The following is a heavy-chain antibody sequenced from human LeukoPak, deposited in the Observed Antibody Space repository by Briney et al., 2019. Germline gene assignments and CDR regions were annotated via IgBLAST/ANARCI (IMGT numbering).Heavy chain of an antibody. CDR2: IIPIFGTA. CDR1: GGTFSSYA. D-gene: IGHD4-11*01. J-gene: IGHJ6*02. CDR3: ARALTTVTTSYYYYGTDV. Sequence: SVKVSCKASGGTFSSYAISWVRQAPGQGLEWMGGIIPIFGTANYAQKFQGRVTITADESTSTAYMELSSLRSEDTAVYYCARALTTVTTSYYYYGTDVWGQGTTVTVSS. V-gene: IGHV1-69*13.